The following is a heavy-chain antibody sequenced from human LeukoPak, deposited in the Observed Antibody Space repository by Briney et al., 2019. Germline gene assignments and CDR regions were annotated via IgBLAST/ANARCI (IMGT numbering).Heavy chain of an antibody. CDR1: GGTFSSYA. J-gene: IGHJ3*02. D-gene: IGHD3-22*01. V-gene: IGHV1-69*05. CDR3: ARDRWGGYDSSGSDAFDI. CDR2: IIPIFGTA. Sequence: SVKVSCKASGGTFSSYAISWVRQAPGQGLEWMGGIIPIFGTANYAQKFQGRVTITTDESTSTAYMELSSLRSEDTAVYYCARDRWGGYDSSGSDAFDIWGQGTMVTVSS.